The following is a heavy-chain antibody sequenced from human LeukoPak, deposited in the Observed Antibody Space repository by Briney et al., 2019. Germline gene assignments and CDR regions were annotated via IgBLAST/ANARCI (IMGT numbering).Heavy chain of an antibody. CDR3: ARSSDSSGYYYAADY. D-gene: IGHD3-22*01. Sequence: GESLKISCKGSGYSFTSYWIGWVRQMPGKGLEWMGIIYPGDSDTRYSPSFQGQVTISADKSISTAYLQWSSLKASDTAMYYCARSSDSSGYYYAADYWGQGTLVTVSS. V-gene: IGHV5-51*01. CDR1: GYSFTSYW. J-gene: IGHJ4*02. CDR2: IYPGDSDT.